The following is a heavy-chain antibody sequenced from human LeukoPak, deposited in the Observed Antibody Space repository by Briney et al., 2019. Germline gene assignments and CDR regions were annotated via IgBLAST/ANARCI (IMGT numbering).Heavy chain of an antibody. CDR2: IYPGDSDT. Sequence: GESLQISCKGSGYSFTSYWIGWVRQMPGKGLEWMGIIYPGDSDTRYSPSFQGQVTISADKSISTAYLQWSSLKASDTAMYYCARRRDLYSGSYYPFDYWGQGTLVTVSS. V-gene: IGHV5-51*01. CDR1: GYSFTSYW. D-gene: IGHD1-26*01. CDR3: ARRRDLYSGSYYPFDY. J-gene: IGHJ4*02.